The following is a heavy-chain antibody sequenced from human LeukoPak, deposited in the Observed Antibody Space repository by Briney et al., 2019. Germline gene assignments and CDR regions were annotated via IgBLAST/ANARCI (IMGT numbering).Heavy chain of an antibody. V-gene: IGHV5-51*01. CDR3: ARRAITLGDAFDI. Sequence: GASLKISSKGSGYSFTSYWIGWVRQMPGKGLEWMGIIYPGDSDTRYSPSFQGQVTISADKSISTAYLQWSGLKASDTAMYYCARRAITLGDAFDIWGQGTMVTVSS. CDR2: IYPGDSDT. D-gene: IGHD3-16*01. J-gene: IGHJ3*02. CDR1: GYSFTSYW.